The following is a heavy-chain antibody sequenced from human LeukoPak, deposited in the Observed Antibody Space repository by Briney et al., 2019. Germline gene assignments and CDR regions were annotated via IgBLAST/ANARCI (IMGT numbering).Heavy chain of an antibody. D-gene: IGHD6-6*01. CDR1: GGSISSYY. CDR3: ARESYSSSYLFDF. CDR2: IYTSGST. Sequence: NPSETLSLTCTVSGGSISSYYWSWIRQPAGNGLEWIGRIYTSGSTNYNPSLKSRVTMSVDTSKNQISLKVNSVTAADTAVYYCARESYSSSYLFDFWGQGTLVTVSS. V-gene: IGHV4-4*07. J-gene: IGHJ4*02.